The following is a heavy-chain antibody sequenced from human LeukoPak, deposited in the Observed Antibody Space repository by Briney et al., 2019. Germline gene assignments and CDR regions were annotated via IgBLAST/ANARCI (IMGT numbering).Heavy chain of an antibody. CDR3: ARVGTYGSGSYLSWLDY. Sequence: SEPLSLTCTVSGGSFSSGSYYWSWIRQPPGKGLEWFGYIYYSGSTNYNPALKRRVTISVDTSKNQFYLKLSSVTAADTAGYYCARVGTYGSGSYLSWLDYWGQGTLVTVSS. D-gene: IGHD3-10*01. CDR2: IYYSGST. CDR1: GGSFSSGSYY. V-gene: IGHV4-61*01. J-gene: IGHJ4*02.